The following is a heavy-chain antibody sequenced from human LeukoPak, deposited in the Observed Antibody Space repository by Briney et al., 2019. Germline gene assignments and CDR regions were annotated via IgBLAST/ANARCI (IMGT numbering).Heavy chain of an antibody. CDR1: GGSISSGDYY. J-gene: IGHJ6*02. CDR3: ARDLTMVRGLYGMDV. D-gene: IGHD3-10*01. Sequence: TSQTLSLTCTVSGGSISSGDYYWGWIRQPPGKGLEWIGYIYYSGSTYYNPSLKSRVTISVDTSKNQFSLKLSSVTAADTAVYYCARDLTMVRGLYGMDVWGQGTTVTVSS. CDR2: IYYSGST. V-gene: IGHV4-30-4*01.